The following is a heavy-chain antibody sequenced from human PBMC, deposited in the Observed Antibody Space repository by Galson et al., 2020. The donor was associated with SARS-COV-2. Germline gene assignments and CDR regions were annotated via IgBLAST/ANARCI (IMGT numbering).Heavy chain of an antibody. D-gene: IGHD6-13*01. Sequence: GESLKISCVASGFTFSSYAMHWVRQAPGKGLDWVAVISYDGSKKYYADSVKGRFTMSRDNSKNTLYLQMNSLRAEDTAVYYCARDDRSSWYFDYWGQGTLVTVSS. CDR3: ARDDRSSWYFDY. CDR1: GFTFSSYA. J-gene: IGHJ4*02. CDR2: ISYDGSKK. V-gene: IGHV3-30-3*01.